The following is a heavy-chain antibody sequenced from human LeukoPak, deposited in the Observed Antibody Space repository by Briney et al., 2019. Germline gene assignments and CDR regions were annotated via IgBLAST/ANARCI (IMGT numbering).Heavy chain of an antibody. CDR2: INKSGDRS. V-gene: IGHV3-23*01. J-gene: IGHJ4*02. D-gene: IGHD5-24*01. CDR1: GFTFSSYV. CDR3: AKPISDQSIFHF. Sequence: GGSLRLSCAASGFTFSSYVMNWVRQAPGKGLGWVSGINKSGDRSNYADSVTGRFTNSRDNSKNTLYLQMTGLRAEDTAIYYCAKPISDQSIFHFWGQGTLVTVSS.